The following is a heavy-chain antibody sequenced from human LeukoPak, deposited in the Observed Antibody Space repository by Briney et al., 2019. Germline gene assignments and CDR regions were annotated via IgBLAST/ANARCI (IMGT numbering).Heavy chain of an antibody. CDR2: ISSNSHYI. CDR3: ARGGGYCGGDCYGIDY. J-gene: IGHJ4*02. D-gene: IGHD2-21*01. CDR1: RFTFSSYT. Sequence: GGSLRLSCAASRFTFSSYTMIWVRQAPGKGLEWVSSISSNSHYIYYADSVKGRFTISRDDARNSLYLQMNSLRDEDTAMYYCARGGGYCGGDCYGIDYWGQGTLVTVSS. V-gene: IGHV3-21*01.